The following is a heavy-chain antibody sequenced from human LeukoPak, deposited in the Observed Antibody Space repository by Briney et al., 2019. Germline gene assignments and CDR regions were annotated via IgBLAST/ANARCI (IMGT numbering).Heavy chain of an antibody. CDR2: IYYSGST. D-gene: IGHD5-12*01. Sequence: PSETLSLTCTVSGGSISSSSYYWGWIRQPPGKGLEWIGSIYYSGSTYYNPSLKSRVTISVDTSKNQFSLKLSSVTAADTAVYYCARRASGYDHAEHNNWFDPWGQGTLVTVSS. V-gene: IGHV4-39*01. J-gene: IGHJ5*02. CDR1: GGSISSSSYY. CDR3: ARRASGYDHAEHNNWFDP.